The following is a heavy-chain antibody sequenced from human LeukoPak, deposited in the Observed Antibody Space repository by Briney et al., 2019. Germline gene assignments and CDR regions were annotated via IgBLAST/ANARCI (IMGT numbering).Heavy chain of an antibody. J-gene: IGHJ4*02. CDR2: IGTSSSYI. V-gene: IGHV3-21*01. CDR3: ARDNYSGSRYFDH. Sequence: GGSLRLSCAASGFTFSSYSMNWVRQAPGKGLEWVSSIGTSSSYIYYADSLKGRFTISRDNAKNSLYLQMNSLRAEDAAIYYCARDNYSGSRYFDHWGQGTLVTVSS. D-gene: IGHD1-26*01. CDR1: GFTFSSYS.